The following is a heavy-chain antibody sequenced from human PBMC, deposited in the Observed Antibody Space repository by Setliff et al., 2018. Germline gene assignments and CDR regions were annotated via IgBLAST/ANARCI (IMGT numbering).Heavy chain of an antibody. V-gene: IGHV4-4*07. CDR3: ARKQWLDPPGYYYMDV. CDR2: IYIGGSA. J-gene: IGHJ6*03. Sequence: PSEPLSLTCTVSGGSISSYYWSWIRQPAGKGLEWIGHIYIGGSANYNPSLKSRVTMSIDTSKNQFSLKLNSVTAADMAVYYCARKQWLDPPGYYYMDVWAKGTTVTVSS. CDR1: GGSISSYY. D-gene: IGHD6-19*01.